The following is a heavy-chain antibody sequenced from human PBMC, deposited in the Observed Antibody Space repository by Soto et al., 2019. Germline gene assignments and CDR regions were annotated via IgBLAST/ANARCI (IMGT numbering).Heavy chain of an antibody. D-gene: IGHD3-16*02. V-gene: IGHV1-18*01. CDR2: ISAYNGNT. Sequence: ASVKVSCKASGYTFTSYGISWVRQAPGQGLEWMGWISAYNGNTNYAQKLQGRVTMTTDTSTSTAYMELRSLRSDDTAVYYCARARSPRFGGVIRVWGKGTTVTVSS. CDR3: ARARSPRFGGVIRV. J-gene: IGHJ6*04. CDR1: GYTFTSYG.